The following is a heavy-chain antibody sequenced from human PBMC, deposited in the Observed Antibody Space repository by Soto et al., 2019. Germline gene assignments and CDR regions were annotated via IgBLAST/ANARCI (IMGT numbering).Heavy chain of an antibody. D-gene: IGHD5-12*01. CDR3: ARIGGSSKLDIVAYAPSPYYYYGMDV. CDR2: IYYSGST. CDR1: GGSISSSSYY. V-gene: IGHV4-39*01. J-gene: IGHJ6*02. Sequence: PSETLSLTCTVSGGSISSSSYYWGWIRQPPGKGLEWIGSIYYSGSTYYNPSLKSRVTISVDTSKNQFSLKLSSVTAADTAVYYFARIGGSSKLDIVAYAPSPYYYYGMDVWGQGTTVTVSS.